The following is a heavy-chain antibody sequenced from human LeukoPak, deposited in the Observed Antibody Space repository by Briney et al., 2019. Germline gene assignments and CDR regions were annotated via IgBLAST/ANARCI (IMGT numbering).Heavy chain of an antibody. CDR3: TGSHYDILTGYYKRYMDV. D-gene: IGHD3-9*01. V-gene: IGHV3-73*01. J-gene: IGHJ6*03. CDR2: IRSKANSYAT. Sequence: ASGFTXSNYAMHWVRQASGKGLEWVGRIRSKANSYATAYAASVKGRFTISRDDSKNTAYLQMNSLKTEDTAVYYCTGSHYDILTGYYKRYMDVWGKGTTVTISS. CDR1: GFTXSNYA.